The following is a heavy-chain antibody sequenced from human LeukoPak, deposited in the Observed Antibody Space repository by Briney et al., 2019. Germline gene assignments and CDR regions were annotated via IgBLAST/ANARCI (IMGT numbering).Heavy chain of an antibody. J-gene: IGHJ3*02. V-gene: IGHV3-23*01. CDR3: ASEMATKSDAFDI. CDR2: ISHSGGST. CDR1: GLSFSIYA. Sequence: GGSLRLSCAASGLSFSIYAMSWVRQAPGKGLEWVSAISHSGGSTFYADSVKGRFTISRDNSQNTLYLQMNSLKAEDTAVYYCASEMATKSDAFDIWGQGTMVTVSS. D-gene: IGHD5-24*01.